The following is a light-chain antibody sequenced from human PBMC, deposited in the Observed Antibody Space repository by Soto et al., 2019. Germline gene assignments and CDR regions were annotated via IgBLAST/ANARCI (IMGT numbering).Light chain of an antibody. J-gene: IGKJ1*01. CDR1: QSISSW. CDR3: RQSYSTPPT. V-gene: IGKV1-39*01. CDR2: GAS. Sequence: RHMTQARATVSASVGHRVTITFRASQSISSWLAWYQQKPGKAPNLLIYGASNLQSGVPSRFSGGGSGTDFILTISSLQPEDFATYYCRQSYSTPPTFGQGTKVDI.